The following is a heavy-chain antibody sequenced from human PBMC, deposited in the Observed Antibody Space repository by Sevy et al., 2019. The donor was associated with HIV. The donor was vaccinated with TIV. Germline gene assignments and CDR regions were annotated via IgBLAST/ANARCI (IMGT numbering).Heavy chain of an antibody. CDR3: AGENAWGRGYS. D-gene: IGHD1-26*01. CDR1: GGSITSLY. J-gene: IGHJ4*02. Sequence: SETLSLTCTVSGGSITSLYWNWIRQPPGKGLEWIAINYYTGHINYNPSLKSRVTLSLDTSKNQFSLRLSSVTAADTAMYYCAGENAWGRGYSWGQGTLVTVSS. CDR2: NYYTGHI. V-gene: IGHV4-59*08.